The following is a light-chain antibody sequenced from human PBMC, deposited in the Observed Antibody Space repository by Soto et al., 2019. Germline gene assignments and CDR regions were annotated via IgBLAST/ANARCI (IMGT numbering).Light chain of an antibody. CDR1: SSDVGSYNR. CDR3: SSYTSSNTLT. J-gene: IGLJ3*02. CDR2: EVS. V-gene: IGLV2-18*02. Sequence: QSVLTQPPSVSGSPGQSVTISCTGTSSDVGSYNRVSWYQQAPGTAPKLIIYEVSNRPSGVPDRFSGSKSGTTASLSISGLQAADEADYYCSSYTSSNTLTFGGGTKVTVL.